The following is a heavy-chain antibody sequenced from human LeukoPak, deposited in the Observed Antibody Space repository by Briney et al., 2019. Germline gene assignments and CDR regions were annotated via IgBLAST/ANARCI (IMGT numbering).Heavy chain of an antibody. CDR2: IYHSGST. CDR1: GGSISSSNW. Sequence: NTSETLSLTCAVSGGSISSSNWWSWVRQPPGKGLEWIGEIYHSGSTNYNPSLKSRVTISVDTSKNQFSLKLSSVTAADTAVYYCARGYCSGGSCYSVPYDYWGQGILVTVSS. J-gene: IGHJ4*02. CDR3: ARGYCSGGSCYSVPYDY. D-gene: IGHD2-15*01. V-gene: IGHV4-4*02.